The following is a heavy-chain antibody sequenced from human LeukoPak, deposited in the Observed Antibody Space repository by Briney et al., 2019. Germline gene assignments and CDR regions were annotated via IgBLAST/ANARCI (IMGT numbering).Heavy chain of an antibody. V-gene: IGHV3-7*01. D-gene: IGHD3/OR15-3a*01. CDR3: ARERGLVIILNWFDP. CDR1: GFTFSRYW. J-gene: IGHJ5*02. CDR2: IKQDGSEK. Sequence: GGSLRLSCAASGFTFSRYWMSWVRQAPGKGLEWVAIIKQDGSEKYYVDSVKGRFTISRDNAKNSLYLQMDGLGAEDTAVYYCARERGLVIILNWFDPWGQGTLVTVSS.